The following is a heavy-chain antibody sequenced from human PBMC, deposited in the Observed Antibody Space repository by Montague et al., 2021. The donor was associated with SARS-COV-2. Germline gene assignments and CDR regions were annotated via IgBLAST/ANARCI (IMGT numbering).Heavy chain of an antibody. Sequence: SETLSLTCTVSFGSISTYYWSWIRQPSGKGLEWIGLIFYNGSTKYNPSLKRRVSISLDTSKNQFSLKLSSVTAADTAVYYCARQDAWAYCGDECYRGWFDSWGQGTLVTVSS. CDR1: FGSISTYY. CDR2: IFYNGST. CDR3: ARQDAWAYCGDECYRGWFDS. D-gene: IGHD2-21*01. V-gene: IGHV4-59*01. J-gene: IGHJ5*01.